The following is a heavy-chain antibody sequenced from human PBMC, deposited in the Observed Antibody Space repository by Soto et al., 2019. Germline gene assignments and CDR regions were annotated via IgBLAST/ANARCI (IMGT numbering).Heavy chain of an antibody. CDR2: IYYSGST. V-gene: IGHV4-31*03. CDR3: ASVTRVTSSGSGGLGGMGV. D-gene: IGHD4-17*01. CDR1: GGSISSGGYY. J-gene: IGHJ6*02. Sequence: ASETLSLTCTVSGGSISSGGYYWSWIRQHPGKGLEWIGYIYYSGSTYYNPSLKSRVTISVDTSKNQFSLKLSSVTAADTAVYSCASVTRVTSSGSGGLGGMGVGGQGTTFAISS.